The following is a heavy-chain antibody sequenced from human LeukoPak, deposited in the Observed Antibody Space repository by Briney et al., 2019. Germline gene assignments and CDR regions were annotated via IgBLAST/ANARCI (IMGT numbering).Heavy chain of an antibody. Sequence: GGSLRLSCAASGFTFSSYSMNWVRQAPGKGLEWVSYISSSSSTIYYADSVKGRFTISRDNAKISLYLQMNSLRAEDTAVYYCARDLAAAPYNWFDPWGQGTLVTVSS. CDR2: ISSSSSTI. CDR3: ARDLAAAPYNWFDP. J-gene: IGHJ5*02. CDR1: GFTFSSYS. V-gene: IGHV3-48*04. D-gene: IGHD2-15*01.